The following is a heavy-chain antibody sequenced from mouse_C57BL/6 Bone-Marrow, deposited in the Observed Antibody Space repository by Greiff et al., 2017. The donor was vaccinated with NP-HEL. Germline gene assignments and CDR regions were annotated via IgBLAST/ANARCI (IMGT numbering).Heavy chain of an antibody. CDR2: INPNNGGT. CDR1: GYTFTDYY. D-gene: IGHD1-1*01. J-gene: IGHJ2*01. CDR3: ARGNYGSSYRYYFDY. Sequence: VQLKQSGPELVKPGASVKISCKASGYTFTDYYMNWVKQSHGKSLEWIGDINPNNGGTSYNQKFKGKATLTVDKSSSTAYMELRSLTSEDSAVYYCARGNYGSSYRYYFDYWGQGTTLTVSS. V-gene: IGHV1-26*01.